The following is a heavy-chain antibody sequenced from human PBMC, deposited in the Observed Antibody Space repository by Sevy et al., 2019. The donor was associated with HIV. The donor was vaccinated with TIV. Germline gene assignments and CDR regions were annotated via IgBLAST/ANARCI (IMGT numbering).Heavy chain of an antibody. V-gene: IGHV3-23*01. CDR2: ISGSGGTT. J-gene: IGHJ4*02. CDR1: GFTFSSYA. Sequence: GGSLRLSCAASGFTFSSYAMSWVRQAPGKGLEWVSAISGSGGTTYYADSVKGRFTISRDNSKNTLYLQMNSLRAEDRAVYYCAKGYYGSGSYYTFDYWGQGTLVTVSS. D-gene: IGHD3-10*01. CDR3: AKGYYGSGSYYTFDY.